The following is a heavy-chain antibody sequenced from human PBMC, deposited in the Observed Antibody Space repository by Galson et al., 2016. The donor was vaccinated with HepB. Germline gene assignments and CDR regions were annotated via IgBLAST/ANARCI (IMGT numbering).Heavy chain of an antibody. CDR2: ISGSGGST. V-gene: IGHV3-23*01. D-gene: IGHD4-17*01. CDR1: GFTFTNYA. Sequence: SLRLSCAASGFTFTNYAMSWVRQAPGKGLEWVSLISGSGGSTYYAASLKGRVTISRDNSKNTVYLQMRSLRATDRAVYYCATSTWETTGFDYWGQGTLVTVSS. J-gene: IGHJ4*02. CDR3: ATSTWETTGFDY.